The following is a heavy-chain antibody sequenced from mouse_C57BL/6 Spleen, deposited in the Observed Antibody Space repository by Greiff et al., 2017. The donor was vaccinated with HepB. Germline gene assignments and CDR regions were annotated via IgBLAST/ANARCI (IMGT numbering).Heavy chain of an antibody. CDR2: IDPSDSET. V-gene: IGHV1-52*01. J-gene: IGHJ3*01. Sequence: VQLQQPGAELVRPGSSVKLSCKASGYTFTSYWMHWVKQRPIQGLEWIGNIDPSDSETHYNQKFKDKATLTVDKSSSTAYMQLSSLTSEDSAVYYCARSYYSNYVLFAYWGQGTLVTVSA. CDR3: ARSYYSNYVLFAY. CDR1: GYTFTSYW. D-gene: IGHD2-5*01.